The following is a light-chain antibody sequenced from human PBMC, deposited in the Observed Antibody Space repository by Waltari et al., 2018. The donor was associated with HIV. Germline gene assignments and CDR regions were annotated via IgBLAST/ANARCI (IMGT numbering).Light chain of an antibody. CDR1: SSNIGADYN. V-gene: IGLV1-40*01. J-gene: IGLJ3*02. CDR3: HSYDSDRGPV. CDR2: ANN. Sequence: QSVLTQPPSVSGAPGPRVTISCTGGSSNIGADYNVHWYQQPPGTAPRLLIYANNIRPSGVPDRCSGSKSGTSASLTITGRQAEDDATYYCHSYDSDRGPVFGGGTKLTVL.